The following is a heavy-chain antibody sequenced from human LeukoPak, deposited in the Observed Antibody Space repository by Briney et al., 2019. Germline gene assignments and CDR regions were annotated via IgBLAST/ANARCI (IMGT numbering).Heavy chain of an antibody. CDR3: ARVSISGRYWYYFDY. Sequence: SETLSLTCTVSGGSISSMSDSWSWIRQPPGKGLEWIGYIYHSGSTYYNPSLKSRVTISVDRSKNQFSLKLSSVTAADTAVYYCARVSISGRYWYYFDYWGQGTLVTVSS. D-gene: IGHD3-10*01. V-gene: IGHV4-30-2*01. J-gene: IGHJ4*02. CDR1: GGSISSMSDS. CDR2: IYHSGST.